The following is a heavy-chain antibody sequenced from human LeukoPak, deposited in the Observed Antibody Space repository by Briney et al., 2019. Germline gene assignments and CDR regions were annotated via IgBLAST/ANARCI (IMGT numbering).Heavy chain of an antibody. V-gene: IGHV3-23*01. Sequence: GGSLRLSCAASGFTFSSYAMSWVRQAPGKGLEWVSAISGSGASTYYADSVKGRFTISRDNSKNTLYLQMNSPRAEDTAVYYCAKGPRPAYYYDSSGYSPDYWGQGTLVTVSS. D-gene: IGHD3-22*01. CDR3: AKGPRPAYYYDSSGYSPDY. CDR2: ISGSGAST. J-gene: IGHJ4*02. CDR1: GFTFSSYA.